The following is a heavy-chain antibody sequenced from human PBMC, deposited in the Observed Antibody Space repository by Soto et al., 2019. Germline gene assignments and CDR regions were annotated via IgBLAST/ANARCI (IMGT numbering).Heavy chain of an antibody. D-gene: IGHD5-18*01. CDR2: INPNSGGT. CDR3: ARARYSYGLFDAFDI. V-gene: IGHV1-2*04. CDR1: GYTFTGYY. J-gene: IGHJ3*02. Sequence: QVQLVQSGAEVKKPGASVKVSCKASGYTFTGYYMHWVRQAPGQGLEWMGWINPNSGGTNYAQKFQGLVTMTRDTSISTAYMELSRLRSDDTAVYYCARARYSYGLFDAFDIWGQGTMVTVSS.